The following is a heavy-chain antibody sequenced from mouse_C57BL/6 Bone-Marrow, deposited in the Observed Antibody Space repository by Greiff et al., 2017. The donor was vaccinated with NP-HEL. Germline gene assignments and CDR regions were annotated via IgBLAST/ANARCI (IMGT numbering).Heavy chain of an antibody. CDR2: IDPETGGT. J-gene: IGHJ3*01. CDR1: GYTFTDYE. D-gene: IGHD2-3*01. CDR3: TRSRDSDGYPFAY. V-gene: IGHV1-15*01. Sequence: VKVVESGAELVRPGASVTLSCKASGYTFTDYEMHWVKQTPVHGLEWIGAIDPETGGTAYNQKFKGKAILTADKSSSTAYMELRSLTSEDSAVYYCTRSRDSDGYPFAYWGQGTLVTVSA.